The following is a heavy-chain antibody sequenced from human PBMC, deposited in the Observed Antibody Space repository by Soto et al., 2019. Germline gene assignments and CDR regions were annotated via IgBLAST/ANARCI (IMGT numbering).Heavy chain of an antibody. CDR2: ISAYNGNT. D-gene: IGHD6-6*01. V-gene: IGHV1-18*01. Sequence: VASVKVSCKASGYTFTSYGISWVRQAPGQGLEWMGWISAYNGNTNYAQKLQGRVTMTTDTSTSTAYMELRSLRSDDTAVYYCAREDPYSSSSSNFDYWGQGTLVTVSS. CDR3: AREDPYSSSSSNFDY. CDR1: GYTFTSYG. J-gene: IGHJ4*02.